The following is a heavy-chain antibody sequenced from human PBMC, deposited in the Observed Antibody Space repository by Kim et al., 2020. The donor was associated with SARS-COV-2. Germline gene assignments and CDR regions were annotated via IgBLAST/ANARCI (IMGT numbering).Heavy chain of an antibody. V-gene: IGHV3-23*01. CDR2: ST. J-gene: IGHJ4*02. D-gene: IGHD4-17*01. Sequence: STNYADSVKCQFTISRDNSKNTLYLQMNSLRAEDTAIYYCADGDYFLNYWGQGTLVTVSS. CDR3: ADGDYFLNY.